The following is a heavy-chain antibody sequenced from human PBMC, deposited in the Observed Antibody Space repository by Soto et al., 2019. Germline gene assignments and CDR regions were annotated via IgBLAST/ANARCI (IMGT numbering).Heavy chain of an antibody. CDR3: ARDREDQLLSLRYYDVWSGAFDF. CDR2: ISAYNVNT. D-gene: IGHD3-3*01. CDR1: GYTFTSYG. V-gene: IGHV1-18*04. J-gene: IGHJ3*01. Sequence: QVQLVQSGAEVKKPGASVKVSCKASGYTFTSYGISWVRQAPGQGLEWMGWISAYNVNTNYAQKLQGRDTMTTDTSTSTDYSERRSLISDDTAVYYCARDREDQLLSLRYYDVWSGAFDFWAQGTMVTVSS.